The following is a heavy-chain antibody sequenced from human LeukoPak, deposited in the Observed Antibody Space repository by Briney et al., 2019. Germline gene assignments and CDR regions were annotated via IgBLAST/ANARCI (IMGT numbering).Heavy chain of an antibody. CDR3: TTRIVVVVAATRVDAFDI. V-gene: IGHV3-15*01. CDR2: IKSKTDGGTT. J-gene: IGHJ3*02. D-gene: IGHD2-15*01. Sequence: GGSLRLSCAASGFTFSNAWVSWVRQAPGKGLEWVGRIKSKTDGGTTDYAAPVKGRFTISRDDSKNTLYLQMNSLKTEDTAVYYCTTRIVVVVAATRVDAFDIWGQGTMVTVSS. CDR1: GFTFSNAW.